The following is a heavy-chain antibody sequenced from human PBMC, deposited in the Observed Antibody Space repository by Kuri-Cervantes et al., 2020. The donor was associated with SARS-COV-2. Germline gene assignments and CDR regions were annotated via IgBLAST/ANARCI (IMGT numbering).Heavy chain of an antibody. Sequence: GESLKISCAASGFTFDDYGMSWVRQAPGKGLEWVSSISSGSRHIYYADSLKGRFTISRDNAKNSLYLQMNSLRAEDTAVYYCARDYGDPRNYGMDVWGQGTTVTVSS. J-gene: IGHJ6*02. D-gene: IGHD4-17*01. CDR1: GFTFDDYG. CDR3: ARDYGDPRNYGMDV. V-gene: IGHV3-21*01. CDR2: ISSGSRHI.